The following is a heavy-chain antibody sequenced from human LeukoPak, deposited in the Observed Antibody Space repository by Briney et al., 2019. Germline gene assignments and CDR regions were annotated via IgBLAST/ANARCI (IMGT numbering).Heavy chain of an antibody. CDR2: LYSAGDI. CDR3: ARGRAPPTSWYFDL. Sequence: GGSLRLSCAVSGFTVRTNYMSWVRQAPGKGLEWVSILYSAGDIYYVDSVKGRFTISRDNSRNTLYLQMNSLRVEDSAVYYCARGRAPPTSWYFDLWGRGTLVTVSS. D-gene: IGHD3-10*01. V-gene: IGHV3-53*01. CDR1: GFTVRTNY. J-gene: IGHJ2*01.